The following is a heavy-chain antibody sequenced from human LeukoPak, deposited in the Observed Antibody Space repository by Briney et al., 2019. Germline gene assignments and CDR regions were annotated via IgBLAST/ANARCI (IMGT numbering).Heavy chain of an antibody. D-gene: IGHD3-10*01. V-gene: IGHV4-39*01. CDR1: GGSISSSSYY. J-gene: IGHJ5*02. Sequence: KPSETLSLTCTVSGGSISSSSYYWGWIRQPPGKGLEWIGSIYYSVSTYYNPSLKSRVTISVDTSKNQFSLKLSSVTAADTAVYYCARRLARGRFDPWGQGTLVTVSS. CDR2: IYYSVST. CDR3: ARRLARGRFDP.